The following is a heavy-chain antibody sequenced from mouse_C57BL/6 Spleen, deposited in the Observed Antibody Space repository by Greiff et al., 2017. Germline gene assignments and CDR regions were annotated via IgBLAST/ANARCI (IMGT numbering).Heavy chain of an antibody. CDR2: IYPGGGYT. Sequence: QVQLKESGAELVRPGTSVKMSCKASGYTFTNYWIGWAKQRPGHGLEWIGDIYPGGGYTNYNEKFKGKATLTADKSSSTAYMQFRSLTSEDSAIYYCARDYDGYYGYWGQGTTLTVSS. D-gene: IGHD2-3*01. V-gene: IGHV1-63*01. CDR3: ARDYDGYYGY. CDR1: GYTFTNYW. J-gene: IGHJ2*01.